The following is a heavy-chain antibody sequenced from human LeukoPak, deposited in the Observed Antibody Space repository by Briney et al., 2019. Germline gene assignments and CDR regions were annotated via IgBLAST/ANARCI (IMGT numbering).Heavy chain of an antibody. J-gene: IGHJ4*02. V-gene: IGHV1-18*01. Sequence: ASVKVSCKASGYTFTSYGISWVRQAPGQGLEWMGWISAYNGNTNYAQKLQGRVTMTTDTSTSTAYMELRSLRSDDTAVYYCARAYYDFRSGYSTDDYWGQGTLVTVSS. CDR3: ARAYYDFRSGYSTDDY. CDR1: GYTFTSYG. CDR2: ISAYNGNT. D-gene: IGHD3-3*01.